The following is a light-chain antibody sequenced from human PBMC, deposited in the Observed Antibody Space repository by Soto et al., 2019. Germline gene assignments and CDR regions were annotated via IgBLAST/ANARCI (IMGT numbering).Light chain of an antibody. V-gene: IGKV1-8*01. CDR1: QGISSY. CDR3: QQSYSTLFT. CDR2: DAS. Sequence: AIRMTQSPSSLSASTGDRVTITCRASQGISSYLAWYQQKPGKAPKLLIYDASTLQSGVPSRFHGSGSGTDFTLTISNLQPEDFATYYCQQSYSTLFTFGPGTKVDIK. J-gene: IGKJ3*01.